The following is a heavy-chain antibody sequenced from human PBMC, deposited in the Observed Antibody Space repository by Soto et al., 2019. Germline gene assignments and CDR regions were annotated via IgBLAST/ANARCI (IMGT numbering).Heavy chain of an antibody. J-gene: IGHJ5*02. D-gene: IGHD5-12*01. Sequence: PGGSLRLSCAAPGFTFSSYAMSWVRQAPGKGLDLVSAIIGSFDTRYYAASMKGRFTISRDNSKNTVYLQMNSLRAEDTPAYYCAKRCSGASGYHNCLDPWREGTPVTVYS. CDR2: IIGSFDTR. CDR1: GFTFSSYA. CDR3: AKRCSGASGYHNCLDP. V-gene: IGHV3-23*01.